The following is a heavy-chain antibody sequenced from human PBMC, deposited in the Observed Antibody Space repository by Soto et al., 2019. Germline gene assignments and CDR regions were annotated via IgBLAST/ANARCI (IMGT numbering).Heavy chain of an antibody. CDR1: GGSVSSGSFY. Sequence: SETLSLTCTVSGGSVSSGSFYWSWIRQPPGKGLEWIGNIYYNGSTNYNPSLKSRVTISVDTSKNQFSLMLSSVTAADTAVYYCATFGIVGASSFDYWGQGTLVTVSS. J-gene: IGHJ4*02. CDR2: IYYNGST. V-gene: IGHV4-61*01. D-gene: IGHD1-26*01. CDR3: ATFGIVGASSFDY.